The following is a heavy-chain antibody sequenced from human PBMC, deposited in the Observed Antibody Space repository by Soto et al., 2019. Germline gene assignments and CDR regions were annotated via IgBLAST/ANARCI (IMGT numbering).Heavy chain of an antibody. CDR2: IYYSGST. J-gene: IGHJ4*02. CDR3: ARARRVRVGATSYYFEY. Sequence: SETLSLTCTVSGGSISSYYWSWIRQPPGKGLEWIGYIYYSGSTNYNPSLKSRVTISVDTSTNQFSLKLSSVTAADTAVYYCARARRVRVGATSYYFEYWGQGTLVTVSS. CDR1: GGSISSYY. V-gene: IGHV4-59*01. D-gene: IGHD1-26*01.